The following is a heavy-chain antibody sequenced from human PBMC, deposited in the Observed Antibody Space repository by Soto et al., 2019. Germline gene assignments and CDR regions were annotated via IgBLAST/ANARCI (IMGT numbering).Heavy chain of an antibody. J-gene: IGHJ6*03. V-gene: IGHV4-61*08. CDR2: IYYSGST. D-gene: IGHD6-6*01. Sequence: PSETLSLTCTVSGGSISSGGYYWSWIRQHPGKGLEWIGYIYYSGSTNYNTSLKSRVTISVDTSKNQFSLKLSSVTAADTAVYYCAREMGSSSPYYYYYYYMDVWGKGTTVTVSS. CDR1: GGSISSGGYY. CDR3: AREMGSSSPYYYYYYYMDV.